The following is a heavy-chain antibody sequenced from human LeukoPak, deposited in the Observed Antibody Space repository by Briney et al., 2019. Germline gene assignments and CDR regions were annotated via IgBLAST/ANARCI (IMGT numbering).Heavy chain of an antibody. CDR1: GYTFTSYD. CDR3: ARGSRTVTTGYNWFDP. CDR2: MNPNSGNT. V-gene: IGHV1-8*01. J-gene: IGHJ5*02. Sequence: ASVKVSYKASGYTFTSYDINWVRQATGQGLEWMGWMNPNSGNTGYAQKFQGRVTMTRNTSISTAYMELSSLRSEDTAVYYCARGSRTVTTGYNWFDPWGQGTLVTVSS. D-gene: IGHD4-17*01.